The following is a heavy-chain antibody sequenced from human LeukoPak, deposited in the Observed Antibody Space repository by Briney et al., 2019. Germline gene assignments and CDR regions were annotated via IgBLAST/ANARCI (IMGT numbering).Heavy chain of an antibody. Sequence: SETLSLTCAVYGGSFSGYYWSWIRQPPGKGLEWMGEINHSGSTNYNPSLKSRVTISVDTSKNQFSLKLSSVTAADTAVYYCARAGPRGYFQHWGQGTLVTVSS. CDR2: INHSGST. J-gene: IGHJ1*01. V-gene: IGHV4-34*01. CDR1: GGSFSGYY. CDR3: ARAGPRGYFQH. D-gene: IGHD1-14*01.